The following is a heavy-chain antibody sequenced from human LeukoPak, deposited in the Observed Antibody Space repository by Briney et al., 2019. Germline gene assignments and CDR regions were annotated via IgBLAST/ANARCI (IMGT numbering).Heavy chain of an antibody. J-gene: IGHJ4*02. CDR2: IYSGGST. Sequence: GGSLRLSCAASGFTVSSNYMSWVRQVPGKGLEWVSLIYSGGSTYYADSVKGQFTISRDNSENTLYLQMNSLRAEDTAVYYCARERVGAYYYGSGSAIDYWGQGTLVTVSS. D-gene: IGHD3-10*01. CDR1: GFTVSSNY. CDR3: ARERVGAYYYGSGSAIDY. V-gene: IGHV3-53*01.